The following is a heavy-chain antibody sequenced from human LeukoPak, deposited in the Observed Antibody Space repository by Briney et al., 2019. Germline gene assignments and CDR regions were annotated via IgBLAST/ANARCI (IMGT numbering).Heavy chain of an antibody. V-gene: IGHV3-7*01. CDR1: GFTFSSYW. D-gene: IGHD1-26*01. J-gene: IGHJ6*03. CDR2: IKQDGSEK. CDR3: AREANYYYMDV. Sequence: GGSLRLSCAASGFTFSSYWMSWVRQAPGKGRVGVTNIKQDGSEKYYVDSVKGRFTISRDTAKNSLYLQMNSLRAEYTAVYYCAREANYYYMDVWGKGTTVTVSS.